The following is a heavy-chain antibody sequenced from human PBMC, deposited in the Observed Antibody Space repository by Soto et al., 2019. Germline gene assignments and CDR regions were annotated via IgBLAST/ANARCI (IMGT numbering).Heavy chain of an antibody. J-gene: IGHJ5*02. Sequence: QLQLQESGSGLVKPSQTLSLTCAVSGGSISSGGYSWSWIRQPPGKGLEWIGYIYHSGSTYYNPSPXSXXTIPVAGYKNQFSLKLSSVTAADTAVYYCARVPHRWGQGTLVTGSS. CDR2: IYHSGST. CDR3: ARVPHR. CDR1: GGSISSGGYS. D-gene: IGHD2-2*01. V-gene: IGHV4-30-2*01.